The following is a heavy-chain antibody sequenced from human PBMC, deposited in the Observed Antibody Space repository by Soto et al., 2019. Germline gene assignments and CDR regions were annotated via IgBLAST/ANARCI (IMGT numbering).Heavy chain of an antibody. Sequence: NPSETLSLTCTVSGVSISGSSYYWGWIRQPPGKGLEWIGNIYLSGTTYYNPSLKSRVTISYDTSKNQFSLNLRSVTAADTAVYYCARPLRHSSGKSNWFEPWGQGTLVTVSS. D-gene: IGHD6-19*01. CDR2: IYLSGTT. CDR3: ARPLRHSSGKSNWFEP. CDR1: GVSISGSSYY. V-gene: IGHV4-39*01. J-gene: IGHJ5*02.